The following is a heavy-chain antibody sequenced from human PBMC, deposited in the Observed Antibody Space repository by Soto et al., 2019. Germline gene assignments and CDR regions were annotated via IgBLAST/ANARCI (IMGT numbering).Heavy chain of an antibody. V-gene: IGHV1-69*06. CDR3: GRWGGATKRVGY. J-gene: IGHJ4*02. D-gene: IGHD1-26*01. Sequence: QLQLVQSGAEVKKPGSSVKVSCKAPGGTFSSSAISWVRQAPGQGLEWMGGVIPNFGTANYAQKFQDRVTITPDKTTLTAYIELSILRSEDTAVYYGGRWGGATKRVGYWGQGALVTGS. CDR2: VIPNFGTA. CDR1: GGTFSSSA.